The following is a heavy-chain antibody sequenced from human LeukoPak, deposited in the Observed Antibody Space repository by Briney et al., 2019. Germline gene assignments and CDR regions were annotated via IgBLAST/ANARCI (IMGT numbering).Heavy chain of an antibody. CDR2: IYPGDSDT. Sequence: GESLQISCKGSGYSFTSYWIGWVRQMPGKGLEWMGIIYPGDSDTRYSPSFQGQVTISADKSISTAYLQWSSLKASDTAMYYCARRDYYYDSSGSSYYFDYWGQGTLVTVSS. CDR1: GYSFTSYW. V-gene: IGHV5-51*01. J-gene: IGHJ4*02. CDR3: ARRDYYYDSSGSSYYFDY. D-gene: IGHD3-22*01.